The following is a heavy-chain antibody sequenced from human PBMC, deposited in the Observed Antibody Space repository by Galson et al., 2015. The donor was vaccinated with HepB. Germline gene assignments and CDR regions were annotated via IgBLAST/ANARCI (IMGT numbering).Heavy chain of an antibody. CDR3: ARQNGGYSSGWYIED. V-gene: IGHV5-10-1*01. Sequence: QSGAQVKKPGESLRISCKGAGCSFTSYWISWVRQMPGKGLEWMARIDRSDSYTNYRPYFQGHVTISADKSMSTAYLQWSSLKASDTAMYYCARQNGGYSSGWYIEDWGQGTLVTVSS. D-gene: IGHD6-19*01. CDR1: GCSFTSYW. CDR2: IDRSDSYT. J-gene: IGHJ4*02.